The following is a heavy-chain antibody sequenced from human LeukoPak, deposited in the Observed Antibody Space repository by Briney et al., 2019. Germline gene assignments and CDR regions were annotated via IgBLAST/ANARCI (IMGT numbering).Heavy chain of an antibody. CDR2: IYYSGST. Sequence: PSETLSLTCTVSGGSISSYYWSWIRQPPGKGLEWIGYIYYSGSTNYNPSLKSRVTISVDTSKDQFSLKLSSVTAADTAVYYCAGGEDYGGNSVRFDPWGQGTLVTVSS. D-gene: IGHD4-23*01. V-gene: IGHV4-59*08. J-gene: IGHJ5*02. CDR1: GGSISSYY. CDR3: AGGEDYGGNSVRFDP.